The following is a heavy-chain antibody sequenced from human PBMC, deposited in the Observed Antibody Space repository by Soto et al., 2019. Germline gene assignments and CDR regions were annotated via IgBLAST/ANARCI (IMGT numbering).Heavy chain of an antibody. J-gene: IGHJ4*02. CDR2: ISYDGSNK. CDR3: AREGDYGDYAVDY. CDR1: GFTFSSYA. Sequence: GGSLRLSCAASGFTFSSYAMHWVRQAPGKGLEWVAVISYDGSNKYYADSVKGRFTISRDNSKNTLYLQMNSLRAEDTAVYYCAREGDYGDYAVDYWGQGTLVTAPQ. V-gene: IGHV3-30-3*01. D-gene: IGHD4-17*01.